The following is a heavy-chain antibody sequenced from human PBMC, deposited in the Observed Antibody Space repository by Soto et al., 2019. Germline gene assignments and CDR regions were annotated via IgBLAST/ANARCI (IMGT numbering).Heavy chain of an antibody. CDR1: GYTFTTYH. CDR3: ARAPLWGMDV. V-gene: IGHV1-46*01. Sequence: QMQLVQSGAEVKKPGASVKVSCEASGYTFTTYHIHWVRQAPGRGLAWMGIINPSGVGTNYAQMFQGRVTMTTDTSTSTFNMELNNLRSEDTAVYYCARAPLWGMDVWAQGTTLTVSS. D-gene: IGHD7-27*01. J-gene: IGHJ6*02. CDR2: INPSGVGT.